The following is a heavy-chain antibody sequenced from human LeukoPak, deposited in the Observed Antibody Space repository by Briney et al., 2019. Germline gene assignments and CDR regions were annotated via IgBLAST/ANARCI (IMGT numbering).Heavy chain of an antibody. V-gene: IGHV3-30-3*01. CDR3: ARAIRFGVVIMWYYYYGVDV. Sequence: GGSLRLSCAASGFTFSSYAMHWVRQAPGKGLEWVAVISYDGSNKYYADSVKGRFTISRDNSKNTLYLQMNSLRAEDTAVYYCARAIRFGVVIMWYYYYGVDVWGQGTTVTVSS. CDR1: GFTFSSYA. J-gene: IGHJ6*02. D-gene: IGHD3-3*01. CDR2: ISYDGSNK.